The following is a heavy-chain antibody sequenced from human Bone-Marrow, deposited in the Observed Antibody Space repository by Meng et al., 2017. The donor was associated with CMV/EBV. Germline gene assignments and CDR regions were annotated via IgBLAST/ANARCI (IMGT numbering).Heavy chain of an antibody. CDR1: EYTFTVYY. Sequence: ASVKVSCKASEYTFTVYYMHWVRQAPGQGLEWMGWINPNTGGTNYVQRFQGRVTMTRDTSISTAYLELTSLRSDDTAVYYCARERAIAARSTNDAFAIWGPGQMVT. CDR2: INPNTGGT. J-gene: IGHJ3*02. D-gene: IGHD6-6*01. V-gene: IGHV1-2*02. CDR3: ARERAIAARSTNDAFAI.